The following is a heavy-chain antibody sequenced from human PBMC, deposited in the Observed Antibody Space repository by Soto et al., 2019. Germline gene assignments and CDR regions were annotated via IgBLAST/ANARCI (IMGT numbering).Heavy chain of an antibody. V-gene: IGHV4-34*01. CDR3: ARARQRLMVRWFDP. J-gene: IGHJ5*02. D-gene: IGHD6-25*01. CDR2: INHSGST. Sequence: QVQLQQWGAGLLKPSETLSLTCAVYGGSFSGYYWGWIRQPPGKGLEWIGEINHSGSTNYNPSLKSRVTISVDTSKNQFSLKLSSVTAADTAVYYCARARQRLMVRWFDPWGQGTLVTVSS. CDR1: GGSFSGYY.